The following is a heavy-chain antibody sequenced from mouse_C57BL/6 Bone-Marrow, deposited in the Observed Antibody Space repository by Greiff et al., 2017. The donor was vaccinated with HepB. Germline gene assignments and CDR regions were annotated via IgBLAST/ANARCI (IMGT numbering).Heavy chain of an antibody. CDR2: ISSGGSYT. Sequence: VQLKESGGDLVKPGGSLKLSCAASGFTFSSYGMSWVRQTPDKRLEWVATISSGGSYTYYPDSVKGRFTISRDNAKNTLYLQMSSLKSEDTAMYYCARQNGRAWFAYWGQGTLVTVSA. CDR3: ARQNGRAWFAY. J-gene: IGHJ3*01. CDR1: GFTFSSYG. V-gene: IGHV5-6*01.